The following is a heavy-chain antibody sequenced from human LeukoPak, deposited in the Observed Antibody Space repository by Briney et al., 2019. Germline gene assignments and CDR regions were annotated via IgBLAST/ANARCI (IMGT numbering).Heavy chain of an antibody. CDR1: GGTFSSYA. V-gene: IGHV1-69*04. J-gene: IGHJ6*04. CDR2: IIPILGIA. D-gene: IGHD6-13*01. Sequence: GASVKVSCKASGGTFSSYAISWVRQAPGQGLEWMGRIIPILGIANYAQKFQGRVTITADKSTSTAYMELSSLRSEDTAVYYCARNAPPAGTNPDYYYGMDVGGKGTTVTVS. CDR3: ARNAPPAGTNPDYYYGMDV.